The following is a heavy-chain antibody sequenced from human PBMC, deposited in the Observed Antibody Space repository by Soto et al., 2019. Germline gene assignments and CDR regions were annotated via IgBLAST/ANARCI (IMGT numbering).Heavy chain of an antibody. CDR2: ISRKGGRT. CDR1: GFTFSSYA. CDR3: VKDGTTYYYDSSGYQIDY. Sequence: GGSLRLSCSASGFTFSSYAMDWVRQAPGKGLEYVSAISRKGGRTYYADSVKGRLTISGDNSKNTRYVQMSSRRAEETAVTYCVKDGTTYYYDSSGYQIDYWGQRTLVTVSS. D-gene: IGHD3-22*01. V-gene: IGHV3-64*05. J-gene: IGHJ4*02.